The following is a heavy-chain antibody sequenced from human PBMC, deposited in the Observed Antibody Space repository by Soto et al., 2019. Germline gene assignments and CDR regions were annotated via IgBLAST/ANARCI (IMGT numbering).Heavy chain of an antibody. V-gene: IGHV4-39*01. CDR2: IFYSGST. CDR1: GGSISSSIYY. CDR3: ARQVVTPSSPISYFAS. J-gene: IGHJ4*02. Sequence: SETLSLTCTVSGGSISSSIYYGGWIRQPPGKGLEWIGSIFYSGSTYYNPSLKSRVTISVDTSKNQFSLKLYSVTAADTAMYYCARQVVTPSSPISYFASWGQGPLVTV. D-gene: IGHD2-21*02.